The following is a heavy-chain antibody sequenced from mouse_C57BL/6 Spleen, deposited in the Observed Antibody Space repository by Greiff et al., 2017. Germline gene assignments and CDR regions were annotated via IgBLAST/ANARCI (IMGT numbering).Heavy chain of an antibody. CDR1: GFTFSNYW. Sequence: EVMLVESGGGLVQPGGSMKLSCVASGFTFSNYWMNWVRQSPEKGLEWVAQIRLKSDNYATHYAESVKGRFTISRDDSKSSVYLQMNNLRAEDTGIYYCTGGDDYDSDYWGQGTTLTVSS. CDR2: IRLKSDNYAT. V-gene: IGHV6-3*01. J-gene: IGHJ2*01. D-gene: IGHD2-4*01. CDR3: TGGDDYDSDY.